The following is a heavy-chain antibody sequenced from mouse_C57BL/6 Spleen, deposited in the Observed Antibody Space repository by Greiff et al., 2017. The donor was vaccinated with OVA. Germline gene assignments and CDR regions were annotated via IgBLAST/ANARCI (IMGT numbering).Heavy chain of an antibody. CDR2: IYPGSGST. CDR3: ARAGVVATPYYAMDY. J-gene: IGHJ4*01. V-gene: IGHV1-55*01. D-gene: IGHD1-1*01. Sequence: QVQLQQPGAELVKPGASVKMSCKASGYTFTSYWITWVKQRPGQGLEWIGDIYPGSGSTNYNEKFKIKATLTVDTSSSTAYMQLSSLTSEDSAVYYCARAGVVATPYYAMDYWGQGTSVTVSS. CDR1: GYTFTSYW.